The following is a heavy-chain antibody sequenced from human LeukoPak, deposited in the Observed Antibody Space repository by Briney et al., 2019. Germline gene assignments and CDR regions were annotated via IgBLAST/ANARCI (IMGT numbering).Heavy chain of an antibody. J-gene: IGHJ6*04. CDR2: ISAYNGNT. D-gene: IGHD3-10*01. V-gene: IGHV1-18*01. CDR1: GYTFTSYG. Sequence: ASVKVSCKASGYTFTSYGISWVRQAPGQGLEWMGWISAYNGNTNYAQKLQGRVTMTTDTSTSTAYMEPRSLRSDDTAVYYCARVSPLSPFTMVRGKSPYYYGMDVWGKGTTVTVSS. CDR3: ARVSPLSPFTMVRGKSPYYYGMDV.